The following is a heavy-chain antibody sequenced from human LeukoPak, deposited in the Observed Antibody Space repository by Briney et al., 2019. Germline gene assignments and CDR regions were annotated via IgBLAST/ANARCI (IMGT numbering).Heavy chain of an antibody. J-gene: IGHJ5*02. CDR3: ARSRYCSGGSCYRPWFDP. D-gene: IGHD2-15*01. V-gene: IGHV1-2*02. CDR1: GYTFTGYY. Sequence: GASVKVSCKASGYTFTGYYMHWVRQAPGQGLEWMGWINPNSGGTNYAQKFQGRVTMTRDTSISTAYMELSRLRSDDTAVYYCARSRYCSGGSCYRPWFDPWGQGTLVTVSS. CDR2: INPNSGGT.